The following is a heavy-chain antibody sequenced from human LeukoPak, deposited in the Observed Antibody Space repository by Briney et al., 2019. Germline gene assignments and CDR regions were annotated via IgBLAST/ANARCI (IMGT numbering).Heavy chain of an antibody. V-gene: IGHV1-18*01. CDR2: ISAYNGNT. CDR3: ARQGRGGRYYDFWSTRYYFDY. CDR1: GYTFTRYG. J-gene: IGHJ4*02. Sequence: ASVKVSCKGSGYTFTRYGISWVRQAPGQGLEWMGWISAYNGNTNYAQKLQGRDTMTTDTSTSTAYMELRSLRSDDTAVYYCARQGRGGRYYDFWSTRYYFDYWGQGTLVTVSS. D-gene: IGHD3-3*01.